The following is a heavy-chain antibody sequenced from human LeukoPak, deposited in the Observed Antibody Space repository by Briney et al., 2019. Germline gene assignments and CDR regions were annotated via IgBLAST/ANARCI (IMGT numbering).Heavy chain of an antibody. CDR3: ARDGYYYGSGSYYNVGY. J-gene: IGHJ4*02. V-gene: IGHV1-18*01. Sequence: ASVKVSCKASGYTFTSYGISWVRQAPGQGVEWMGWISAYNGNTNYAQKLQGRVTMTTDTSTSTAYMELRSLRSDDPAVYYCARDGYYYGSGSYYNVGYWGQETLVTVSS. D-gene: IGHD3-10*01. CDR2: ISAYNGNT. CDR1: GYTFTSYG.